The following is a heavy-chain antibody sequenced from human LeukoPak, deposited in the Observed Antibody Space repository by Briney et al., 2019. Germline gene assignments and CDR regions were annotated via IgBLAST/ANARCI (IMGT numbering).Heavy chain of an antibody. CDR2: INHSGST. CDR3: ASRPYYYDSSGYSVGY. V-gene: IGHV4-34*01. CDR1: GGSFSGYY. D-gene: IGHD3-22*01. J-gene: IGHJ4*02. Sequence: SETLSLTCAVYGGSFSGYYWSWIRQPPGKGVEWIGEINHSGSTNYNPSLKSRVTISVDTSKNQFSLKLSSVTAADTAVYYCASRPYYYDSSGYSVGYWGQGTLVTVSS.